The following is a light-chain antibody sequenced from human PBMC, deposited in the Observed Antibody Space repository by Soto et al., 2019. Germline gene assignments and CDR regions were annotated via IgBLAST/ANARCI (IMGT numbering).Light chain of an antibody. CDR2: KAS. CDR1: QSINSW. V-gene: IGKV1-5*03. J-gene: IGKJ2*01. Sequence: DIQMTQSPSTLSASLGDRVTITCRASQSINSWLAWYQQKPGKAPKLLIYKASSLESGVPSRFSGTGSGTEFTLTVSSLQPDDSATYYCQQYNSYSLYTFGQGTKLEIK. CDR3: QQYNSYSLYT.